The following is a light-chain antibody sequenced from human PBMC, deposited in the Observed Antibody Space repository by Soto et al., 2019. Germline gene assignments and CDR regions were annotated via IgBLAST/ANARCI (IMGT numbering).Light chain of an antibody. CDR1: QSISSY. CDR2: AAS. J-gene: IGKJ1*01. V-gene: IGKV1-39*01. CDR3: QQSCSTPGWT. Sequence: DIQMTQSPSSLSASVGDRVTITCRASQSISSYLNWYQQKPGKAPKLLIYAASSLQSGVPSRFSGSGSGTDFTLTISSLQPEDFATYYCQQSCSTPGWTFGQGTKVEIK.